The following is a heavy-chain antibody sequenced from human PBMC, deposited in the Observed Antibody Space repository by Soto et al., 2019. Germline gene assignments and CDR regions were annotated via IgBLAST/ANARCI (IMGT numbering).Heavy chain of an antibody. Sequence: QVQLVESGGGVVQPGTSLRLSCAASGFTFSKYGMRWVRQAPGKGLDCVASISSDGNNKDYADSVKGRFTISRDNSKNTLNLEMNSLRVDDTAMYYCAKVVEQQLVRCGLDCWGQGTLVSVSS. J-gene: IGHJ4*02. CDR3: AKVVEQQLVRCGLDC. CDR1: GFTFSKYG. D-gene: IGHD6-13*01. V-gene: IGHV3-30*18. CDR2: ISSDGNNK.